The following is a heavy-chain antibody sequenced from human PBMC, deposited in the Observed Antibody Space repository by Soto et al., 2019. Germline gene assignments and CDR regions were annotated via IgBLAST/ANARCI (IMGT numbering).Heavy chain of an antibody. J-gene: IGHJ4*02. CDR1: GGSISSYY. CDR3: ARQSSGWYHEH. D-gene: IGHD6-19*01. CDR2: VSYSGST. Sequence: PSETLSLTCTVSGGSISSYYWSWIRQFPGKGLEWIGYVSYSGSTSYNPSLKSRVTISVDASKNQFSLSLTSVTAADTAVYYCARQSSGWYHEHCGQGSLVTVS. V-gene: IGHV4-59*01.